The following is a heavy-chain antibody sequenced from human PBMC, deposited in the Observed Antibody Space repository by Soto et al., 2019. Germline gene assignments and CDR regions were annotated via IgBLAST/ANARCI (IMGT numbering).Heavy chain of an antibody. D-gene: IGHD2-15*01. V-gene: IGHV2-5*02. Sequence: QITLKESGPTLVNPTQTLTLTCIFSGFSLTTRGVGVAWIRQPPGKALEWLALMYWDGDKRYSPLLKSRLTITKGTSENQAILTLTNVDPVDTGTYYCAHKGGRGAGMDVWGQGTTVTVSS. CDR2: MYWDGDK. CDR3: AHKGGRGAGMDV. CDR1: GFSLTTRGVG. J-gene: IGHJ6*02.